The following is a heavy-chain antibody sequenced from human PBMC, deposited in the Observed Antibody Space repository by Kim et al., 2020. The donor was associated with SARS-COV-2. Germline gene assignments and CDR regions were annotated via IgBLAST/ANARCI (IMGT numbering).Heavy chain of an antibody. CDR2: INHSGST. D-gene: IGHD5-18*01. CDR1: GGSFSGYY. V-gene: IGHV4-34*01. J-gene: IGHJ6*02. CDR3: ASVVDTAMVIMDV. Sequence: SETLSLTCAVYGGSFSGYYWSWIRQPPGKGLEWIGEINHSGSTNYNPSLKSRVTISVDTSKNQFSLKLSSVTAADTAVYYCASVVDTAMVIMDVWGQGTT.